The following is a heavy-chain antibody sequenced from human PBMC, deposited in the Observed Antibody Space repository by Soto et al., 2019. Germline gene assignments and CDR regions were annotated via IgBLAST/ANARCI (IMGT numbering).Heavy chain of an antibody. CDR1: GYSFTNYW. CDR3: ARPLPPGGSGWFSHYY. CDR2: IYPDDSDT. D-gene: IGHD6-19*01. Sequence: PGESLKISCQASGYSFTNYWIAWVRQVPGKGLEWMGIIYPDDSDTKYNPTFEGHVTISADKSISTAYLQWSSLKASDTAMYYCARPLPPGGSGWFSHYYWGQGSLVTVSS. V-gene: IGHV5-51*01. J-gene: IGHJ4*02.